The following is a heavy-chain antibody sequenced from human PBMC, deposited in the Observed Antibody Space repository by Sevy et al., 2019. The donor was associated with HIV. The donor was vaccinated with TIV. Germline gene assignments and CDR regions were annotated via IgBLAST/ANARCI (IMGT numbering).Heavy chain of an antibody. V-gene: IGHV3-23*01. CDR3: AKDGPIFGVVITSNDAFDI. D-gene: IGHD3-3*01. J-gene: IGHJ3*02. Sequence: GGSLRLSCAASGFTFSSYAMSWVRQAPGKGLEWVSAISGSGGSIYYADSVKGGFTISRDNSKNTLYLQMNSLRTEDTAVYYWAKDGPIFGVVITSNDAFDIWGQGTMVTVSS. CDR1: GFTFSSYA. CDR2: ISGSGGSI.